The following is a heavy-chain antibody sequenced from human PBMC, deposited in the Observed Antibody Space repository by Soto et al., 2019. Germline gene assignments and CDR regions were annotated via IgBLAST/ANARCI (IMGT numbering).Heavy chain of an antibody. CDR1: GYPVTAYY. V-gene: IGHV1-2*02. CDR2: INPATGAA. J-gene: IGHJ3*02. CDR3: ARGGGVGVAGSAAFDM. Sequence: QLHLVQSGAVVKKPGASVTVSCSASGYPVTAYYMHWVRQAPGRGLEWMGGINPATGAAKYTQTFPGRVTMTRAPSTGTGFIELSGLTSGDPAVFYWARGGGVGVAGSAAFDMWGQGTLVTVSS. D-gene: IGHD3-3*01.